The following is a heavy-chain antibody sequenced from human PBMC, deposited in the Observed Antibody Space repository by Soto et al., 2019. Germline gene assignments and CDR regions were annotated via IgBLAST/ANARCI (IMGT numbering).Heavy chain of an antibody. CDR2: IYHSGST. CDR3: ARWSDYGDYYYYGLDV. Sequence: SETLSLTCGVSGGSISRGGYSWSWIRQPPGKGLEWIGYIYHSGSTYYNPSLKSRVTISVDRSKNQFSLKLSSVTAADTAVYYCARWSDYGDYYYYGLDVWGQGTTVTVS. D-gene: IGHD4-17*01. J-gene: IGHJ6*02. V-gene: IGHV4-30-2*01. CDR1: GGSISRGGYS.